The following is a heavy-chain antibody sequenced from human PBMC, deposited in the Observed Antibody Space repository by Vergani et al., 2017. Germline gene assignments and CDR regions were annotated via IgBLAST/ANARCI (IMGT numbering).Heavy chain of an antibody. CDR1: GFTFSSYS. D-gene: IGHD4/OR15-4a*01. CDR2: ISSSSSYI. J-gene: IGHJ6*02. Sequence: EVQLVESGGGLVKPGGSLRLSCAASGFTFSSYSMNWVRQAPGKGLEWVSSISSSSSYIYYADSVKGRFTISRDNAKNSLYLQMNSLRAEDTAVYYCAKDLLLGLYYYYYYGMDVWGQGTTVTVSS. CDR3: AKDLLLGLYYYYYYGMDV. V-gene: IGHV3-21*01.